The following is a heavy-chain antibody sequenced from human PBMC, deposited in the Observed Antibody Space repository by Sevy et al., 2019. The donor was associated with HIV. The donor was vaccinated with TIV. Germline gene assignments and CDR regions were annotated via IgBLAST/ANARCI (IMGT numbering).Heavy chain of an antibody. CDR3: AGDLVSKTGAHYFDY. CDR2: ISYDGSNK. J-gene: IGHJ4*02. Sequence: GGSLRLSCAASGFIFSSYAMHWVRQAPGKGLEWVAVISYDGSNKYYADSVKGRFTISRDNSKNTLYLQLNSLRAEDTAVDYCAGDLVSKTGAHYFDYWGQGTLVTVSS. CDR1: GFIFSSYA. D-gene: IGHD7-27*01. V-gene: IGHV3-30-3*01.